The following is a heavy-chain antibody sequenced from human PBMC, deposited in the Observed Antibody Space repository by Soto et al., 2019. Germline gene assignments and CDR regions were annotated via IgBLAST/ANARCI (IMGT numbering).Heavy chain of an antibody. CDR1: GFTFSSYW. Sequence: PGGSLRLSCAASGFTFSSYWMSWVRQAPGKGLEWVANIKQDGSEKYYVDSVKGRFTISRDNAKNSLYLQMNSLRAEDTAVYYCPRTQIRLGATGNFDYWGQGTLVTVSS. V-gene: IGHV3-7*01. CDR3: PRTQIRLGATGNFDY. D-gene: IGHD1-26*01. CDR2: IKQDGSEK. J-gene: IGHJ4*02.